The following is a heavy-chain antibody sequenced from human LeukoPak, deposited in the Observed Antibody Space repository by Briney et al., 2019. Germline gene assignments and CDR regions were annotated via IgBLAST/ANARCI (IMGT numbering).Heavy chain of an antibody. J-gene: IGHJ4*02. CDR2: ISSSSSYI. V-gene: IGHV3-21*01. CDR3: ARDLSYYGSGSYYSYFDY. Sequence: GGTLRLSCAASGFTFSSYSMNWVRQAPGKGLEWVSSISSSSSYIYYADSVKGRFTISRDNAKNSLYLQMNSLRAEDTAVYYCARDLSYYGSGSYYSYFDYWGQGTLVTVSS. CDR1: GFTFSSYS. D-gene: IGHD3-10*01.